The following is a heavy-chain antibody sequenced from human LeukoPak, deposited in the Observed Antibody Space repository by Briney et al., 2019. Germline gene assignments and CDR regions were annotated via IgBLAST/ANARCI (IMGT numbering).Heavy chain of an antibody. CDR2: IYTSGST. V-gene: IGHV4-4*07. D-gene: IGHD6-19*01. Sequence: SETLSLTCTVSGGSISSYYWGWIRQPAGKGLEWIGRIYTSGSTNYNPSLKSRVTMSVDTSKNQFSLKLSSVTAADTAVYCCARDIAVAGTSYFDYWGQGTLVTVSS. CDR3: ARDIAVAGTSYFDY. J-gene: IGHJ4*02. CDR1: GGSISSYY.